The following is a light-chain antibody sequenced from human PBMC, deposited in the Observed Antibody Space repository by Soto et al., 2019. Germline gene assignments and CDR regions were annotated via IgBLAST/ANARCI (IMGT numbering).Light chain of an antibody. J-gene: IGLJ1*01. Sequence: QSALTQPASVSGSPGQSITIPCTGTSGDVGSYNLVSLYQQHPGKAPKLLIYEVTERPSGVSNRFSGSKSGSTASLTISGLQPDDEADYYCCSYAGNSEVFGTGTKVTVL. V-gene: IGLV2-23*02. CDR1: SGDVGSYNL. CDR2: EVT. CDR3: CSYAGNSEV.